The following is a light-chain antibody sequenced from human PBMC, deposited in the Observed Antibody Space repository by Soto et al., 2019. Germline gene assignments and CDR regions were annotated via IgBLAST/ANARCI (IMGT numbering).Light chain of an antibody. CDR3: QQSYSTPRT. Sequence: DIQMTQSPSSLSASVGDRVTISCRASQSISSYLNWYQQKPGKAPKLLIYAASSMPSGVPARFSGSGSGTDFILTISMLHAEYVASYCRQQSYSTPRTFGQGTKVDIK. CDR2: AAS. V-gene: IGKV1-39*01. J-gene: IGKJ1*01. CDR1: QSISSY.